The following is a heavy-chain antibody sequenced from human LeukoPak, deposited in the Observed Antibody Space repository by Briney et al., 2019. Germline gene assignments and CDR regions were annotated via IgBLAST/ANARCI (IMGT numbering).Heavy chain of an antibody. D-gene: IGHD3-10*01. Sequence: PGGSLRLSCAASGFTFSSYGMHWVRQAPGKGLEWVAFIRSDGSNKYCADSVKGRFTISRDNSKNTLYLQMNSLRAEDTAVYYCARLRLWFGDNDYMDVWGKGTTVTVSS. CDR2: IRSDGSNK. V-gene: IGHV3-30*02. J-gene: IGHJ6*03. CDR3: ARLRLWFGDNDYMDV. CDR1: GFTFSSYG.